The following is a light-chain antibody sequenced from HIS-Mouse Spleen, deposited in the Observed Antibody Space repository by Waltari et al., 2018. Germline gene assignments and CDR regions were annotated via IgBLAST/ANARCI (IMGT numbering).Light chain of an antibody. CDR3: YSAADNSGV. CDR1: VLAKKKY. V-gene: IGLV3-27*01. Sequence: SYELTQPSSVSVSPGQTARITCSGDVLAKKKYARWFQQKPGQAPVLVIYKDRERPSGIPERFSGPSSGTTVTLTISGAQVEDEADYYCYSAADNSGVFGGGTKLTVL. CDR2: KDR. J-gene: IGLJ2*01.